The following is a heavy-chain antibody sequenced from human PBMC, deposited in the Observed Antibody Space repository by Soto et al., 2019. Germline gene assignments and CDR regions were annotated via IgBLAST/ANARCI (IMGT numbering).Heavy chain of an antibody. CDR2: IVPILGTT. J-gene: IGHJ3*02. Sequence: QVQLVQSGAEVKKPGSSVKVSCKVSGGTFSSYGISWVRQARGQGLEWMGAIVPILGTTNYAQKFQGRVTITADESTSTAYMELSSLRVEDTAVYYCARGPFGASDIWGRGTLVTVSS. D-gene: IGHD3-16*01. CDR1: GGTFSSYG. V-gene: IGHV1-69*11. CDR3: ARGPFGASDI.